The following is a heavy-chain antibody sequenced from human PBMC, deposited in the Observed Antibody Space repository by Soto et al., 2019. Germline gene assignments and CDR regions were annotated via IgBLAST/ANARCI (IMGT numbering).Heavy chain of an antibody. V-gene: IGHV3-30*04. CDR1: GFTSSSYF. Sequence: QVQLVESGGGVVQPGKSLRLSCVASGFTSSSYFMHWVRHAPGKGQEWVALISYDGSNKHYADSVKGRFTISRDNSKNTLYLQMNSLRGDDTAVYSCARGDPYYGMDVWGQGTTVTVSS. CDR2: ISYDGSNK. J-gene: IGHJ6*02. CDR3: ARGDPYYGMDV.